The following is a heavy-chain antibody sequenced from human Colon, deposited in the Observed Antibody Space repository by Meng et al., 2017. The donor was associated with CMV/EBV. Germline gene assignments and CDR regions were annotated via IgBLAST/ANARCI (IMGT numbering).Heavy chain of an antibody. CDR2: IKQDGSEK. J-gene: IGHJ4*03. CDR3: VRGHYDGA. D-gene: IGHD3-16*01. CDR1: GFTFSSYW. Sequence: GESLKISCAASGFTFSSYWMSWVRQAPGKGLEWVANIKQDGSEKYYVDSVKGRFTISRDNAKNSLYLQMNSLRVEDTAVYFCVRGHYDGAWGHGTLVTVSS. V-gene: IGHV3-7*04.